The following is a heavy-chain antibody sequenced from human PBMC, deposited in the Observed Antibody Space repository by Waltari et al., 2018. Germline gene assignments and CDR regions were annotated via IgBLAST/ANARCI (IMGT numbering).Heavy chain of an antibody. D-gene: IGHD6-13*01. V-gene: IGHV1-46*01. Sequence: QVQLVQSGAEVRKPGASVKVSCKASGYTFTNYYVDWMRQAPGQGLEWMGVMYPSDDSATYAQTFQGRVTVTKDTSTSTFYMQLSSVTSEDTAVYYCARRAAAALLLDYWGQGTLVTVSS. CDR1: GYTFTNYY. J-gene: IGHJ4*02. CDR2: MYPSDDSA. CDR3: ARRAAAALLLDY.